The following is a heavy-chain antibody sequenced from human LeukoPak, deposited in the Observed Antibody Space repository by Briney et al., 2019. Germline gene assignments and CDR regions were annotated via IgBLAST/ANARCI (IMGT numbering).Heavy chain of an antibody. D-gene: IGHD6-13*01. Sequence: GGSLRLSCAASGFTFSSYGMHWVRQAPGKGLEWVAVISYDGSNKYYADSVKGRFTISRDNSKNTLYLQMNSLRAEDTAVYYCARQPGIAAAGGYYYYGMDVRGQGTTLTVSS. V-gene: IGHV3-30*03. CDR2: ISYDGSNK. J-gene: IGHJ6*02. CDR1: GFTFSSYG. CDR3: ARQPGIAAAGGYYYYGMDV.